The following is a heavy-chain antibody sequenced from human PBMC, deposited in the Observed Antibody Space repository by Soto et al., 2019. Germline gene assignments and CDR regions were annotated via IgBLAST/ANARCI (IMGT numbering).Heavy chain of an antibody. D-gene: IGHD3-3*01. J-gene: IGHJ6*02. CDR3: ARDPDFTPGAGMDV. CDR1: GFTFSSYG. V-gene: IGHV3-7*01. Sequence: GGSLRLSWAASGFTFSSYGMHWVRQAPGKGLEWVANTKPDGSQKYYVDAVKGRFTISRDNAENSLYLQMNSLRAEDTAVYYCARDPDFTPGAGMDVWGQGTTVTVSS. CDR2: TKPDGSQK.